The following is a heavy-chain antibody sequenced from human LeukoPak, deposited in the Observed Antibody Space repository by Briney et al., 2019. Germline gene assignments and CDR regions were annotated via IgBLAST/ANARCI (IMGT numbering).Heavy chain of an antibody. CDR3: ARGEVREGFDY. V-gene: IGHV4-31*03. J-gene: IGHJ4*02. Sequence: SETLSLTCTVSGGSISSGGYYWSWIRQHPGKGLEWIGYIYYSGSTYYNPSLKSRVTISVDTSKNQFSLKLSSVTAADTAVYYCARGEVREGFDYWGQGTLVTVSS. CDR2: IYYSGST. CDR1: GGSISSGGYY. D-gene: IGHD3-10*01.